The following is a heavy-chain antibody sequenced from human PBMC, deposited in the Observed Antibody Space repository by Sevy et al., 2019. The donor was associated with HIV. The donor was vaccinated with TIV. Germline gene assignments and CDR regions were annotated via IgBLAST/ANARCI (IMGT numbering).Heavy chain of an antibody. CDR3: AGYVVVVAATGGWFDP. J-gene: IGHJ5*02. D-gene: IGHD2-15*01. V-gene: IGHV3-11*01. CDR2: ISSSGSTI. Sequence: GGSLRLSCAASGFTFSDYYMSWIRQAPGKGLEWVSYISSSGSTIYYADSVKGRFTISRDNAKNSLYLQMNSLRAEDTAVYYGAGYVVVVAATGGWFDPWGQGTLVTVSS. CDR1: GFTFSDYY.